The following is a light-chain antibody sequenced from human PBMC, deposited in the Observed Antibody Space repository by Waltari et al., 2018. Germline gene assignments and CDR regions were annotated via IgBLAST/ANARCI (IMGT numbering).Light chain of an antibody. CDR1: SSDVGGYHY. CDR3: AAWFDSLNGWV. J-gene: IGLJ3*02. V-gene: IGLV2-14*01. Sequence: QSALTQPASVSGSPGQSITISCTGTSSDVGGYHYVSWYQQFPGPAPQLLIYHINVRPSGVPDRFSGSKSGTSATLTISGLQSEDEADYYCAAWFDSLNGWVFGGGTKVTVL. CDR2: HIN.